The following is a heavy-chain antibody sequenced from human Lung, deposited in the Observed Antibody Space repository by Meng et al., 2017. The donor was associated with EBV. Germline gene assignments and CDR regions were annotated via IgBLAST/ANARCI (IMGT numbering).Heavy chain of an antibody. CDR2: IYYTGST. CDR3: AREYSSSSGLPGP. V-gene: IGHV4-30-4*08. Sequence: VQLQESGPGLVRPSQTLSLTCTVSGDSISRGGYYWNWIRQHPGEGLEWIGNIYYTGSTHYNPSLNSRVTISVDTSKNQFSLKLSSVTAADTAVYYCAREYSSSSGLPGPWGQGTLVTVSS. CDR1: GDSISRGGYY. D-gene: IGHD6-6*01. J-gene: IGHJ5*02.